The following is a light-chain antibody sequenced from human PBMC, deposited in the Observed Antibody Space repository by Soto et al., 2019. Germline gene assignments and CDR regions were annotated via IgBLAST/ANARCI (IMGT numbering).Light chain of an antibody. Sequence: ETVLKQSPATLSLSPGERATLSCRASQNINNYLAWYQHKPGRAPRLLIYDASNRATGVPARFSGSGSGTDFTLTISSLEPEDFAVYYCQQRSNWPTFGQGTKVDIK. CDR2: DAS. V-gene: IGKV3-11*01. CDR3: QQRSNWPT. J-gene: IGKJ1*01. CDR1: QNINNY.